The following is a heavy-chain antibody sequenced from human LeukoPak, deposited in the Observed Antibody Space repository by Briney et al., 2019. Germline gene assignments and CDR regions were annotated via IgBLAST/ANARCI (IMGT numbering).Heavy chain of an antibody. CDR2: IYGSGIT. D-gene: IGHD3-22*01. CDR1: GGSISINY. Sequence: SETLSLTCTVSGGSISINYWSWIRQSAGTGLEWIGRIYGSGITDYNPSLKSRVTMSLDTSRKQFSLRLTSVTAADTAVCYCARLKFYDSTGYSPGYYMDVWGKGTTVSVFS. J-gene: IGHJ6*03. CDR3: ARLKFYDSTGYSPGYYMDV. V-gene: IGHV4-4*07.